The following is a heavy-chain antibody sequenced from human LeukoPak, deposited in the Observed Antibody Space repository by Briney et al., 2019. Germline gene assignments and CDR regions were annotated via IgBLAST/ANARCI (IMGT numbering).Heavy chain of an antibody. CDR3: ARGGGSLDY. CDR1: GDSVSSNITA. V-gene: IGHV6-1*01. CDR2: TYYRSKWYN. D-gene: IGHD3-16*01. J-gene: IGHJ4*02. Sequence: SQTLSLTCAISGDSVSSNITAWNWIRQSPSRGPEWLGRTYYRSKWYNDFALSVTSRITINPDTSMNQFSLQLNSLTPEDTAVYYCARGGGSLDYWGQGTLVTVSS.